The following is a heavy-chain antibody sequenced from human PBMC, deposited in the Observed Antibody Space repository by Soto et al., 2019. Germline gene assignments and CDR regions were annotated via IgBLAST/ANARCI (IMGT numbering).Heavy chain of an antibody. CDR3: AKDRCSSTSCARGNWYFDL. CDR2: IISVLGLP. J-gene: IGHJ2*01. Sequence: QVQLVQSGAEVKKPGSSVKVSCKASGGTFSSYSISWVRQAPGQGLEWMGRIISVLGLPNYAQKFQGRVTITADKSTSTAYRELSSLRYEDTALYYCAKDRCSSTSCARGNWYFDLWGRGTLVTVSS. CDR1: GGTFSSYS. D-gene: IGHD2-2*01. V-gene: IGHV1-69*08.